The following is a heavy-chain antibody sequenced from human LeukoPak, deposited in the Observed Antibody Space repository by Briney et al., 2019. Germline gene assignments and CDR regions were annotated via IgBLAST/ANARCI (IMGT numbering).Heavy chain of an antibody. CDR2: ISAYNGNT. J-gene: IGHJ3*02. CDR1: GYTFTSYG. D-gene: IGHD1/OR15-1a*01. Sequence: ASVKVSCKASGYTFTSYGISWVRQAPGQGLEWMGWISAYNGNTNYAQKLQGRVTMTTDTSTSTAYMELRSLRSDDTAVYYCARGSDNWNMGKGAFDIWGQGTMVTVSS. V-gene: IGHV1-18*01. CDR3: ARGSDNWNMGKGAFDI.